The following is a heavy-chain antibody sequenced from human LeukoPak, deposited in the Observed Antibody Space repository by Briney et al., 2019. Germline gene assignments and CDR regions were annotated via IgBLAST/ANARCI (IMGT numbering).Heavy chain of an antibody. Sequence: SETLSLTCAVYGGSFSGYYWSWIRQPPGKGLEWIGEINHSGSTNYNPSLKSRVTISVDTSKNQFSLKLSSVTAADTAVYYCARVYYYDSSGNLHFDYWGQGTLVTVSS. J-gene: IGHJ4*02. CDR2: INHSGST. CDR1: GGSFSGYY. CDR3: ARVYYYDSSGNLHFDY. D-gene: IGHD3-22*01. V-gene: IGHV4-34*01.